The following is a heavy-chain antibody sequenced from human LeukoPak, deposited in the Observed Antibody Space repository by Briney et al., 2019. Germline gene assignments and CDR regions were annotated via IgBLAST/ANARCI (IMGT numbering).Heavy chain of an antibody. CDR3: ARLTTWGVVAHWYFDL. CDR1: GYTFTSYD. D-gene: IGHD3-22*01. Sequence: GASVKVSCKASGYTFTSYDINWARQAPGQGLEWMGWISAYNGNTNYAQKLQGRVTMTTDTSTSTAYMELRSLRSDDTAVYYCARLTTWGVVAHWYFDLWGRGTLVTVSS. V-gene: IGHV1-18*01. CDR2: ISAYNGNT. J-gene: IGHJ2*01.